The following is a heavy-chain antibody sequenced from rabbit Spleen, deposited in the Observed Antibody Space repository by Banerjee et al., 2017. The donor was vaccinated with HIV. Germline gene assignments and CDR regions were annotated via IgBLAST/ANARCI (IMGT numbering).Heavy chain of an antibody. J-gene: IGHJ6*01. V-gene: IGHV1S45*01. CDR3: ARDAGTSFSTYGMDL. CDR1: GVSLNDKDV. D-gene: IGHD8-1*01. CDR2: INIVTGKS. Sequence: QEQLVESGGGLVKPEGSLTLTCKASGVSLNDKDVMCWVRQAPGKGLEWISCINIVTGKSVYANWAKGRFTMSRTSSTTVTLQMTSLTVADTATYFCARDAGTSFSTYGMDLWGQGTLVTVS.